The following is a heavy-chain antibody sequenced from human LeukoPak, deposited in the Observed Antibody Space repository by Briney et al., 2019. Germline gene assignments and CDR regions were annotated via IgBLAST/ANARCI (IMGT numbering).Heavy chain of an antibody. CDR2: IIPILGIA. V-gene: IGHV1-69*04. CDR1: GGTFSSYA. J-gene: IGHJ6*02. Sequence: SVKVSCKASGGTFSSYAISWVRQAPGQGLEWMRRIIPILGIANYAQKFQGRVTITADKSTSTAYMELSSLRSEDTAVYYCASGYYDSSGYYNHASYYGMDVWGQGTTVTVSS. CDR3: ASGYYDSSGYYNHASYYGMDV. D-gene: IGHD3-22*01.